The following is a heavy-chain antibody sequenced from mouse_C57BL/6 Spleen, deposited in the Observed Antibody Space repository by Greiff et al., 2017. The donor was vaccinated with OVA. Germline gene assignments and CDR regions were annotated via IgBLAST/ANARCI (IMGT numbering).Heavy chain of an antibody. Sequence: VQLQQPGAELVKPGASVKLSCKASGYTFTSYWMQWVKQRPGQGLEWIGEIDPSDSYTNYNQKFKGKATLTVDTSSSTAYMQLSSLTSEDSAVYYCARWGGSSAFDYWGQGTTLTVSS. J-gene: IGHJ2*01. D-gene: IGHD1-1*01. CDR1: GYTFTSYW. CDR2: IDPSDSYT. V-gene: IGHV1-50*01. CDR3: ARWGGSSAFDY.